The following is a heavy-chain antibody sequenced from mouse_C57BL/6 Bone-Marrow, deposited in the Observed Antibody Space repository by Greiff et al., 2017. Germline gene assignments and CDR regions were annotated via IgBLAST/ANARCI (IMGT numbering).Heavy chain of an antibody. V-gene: IGHV5-6*02. Sequence: DVKLVESGGDLVKPGGSLKLSCAASGFTFSSYGMSWVRQTPDKRLEWVATISSGGSYTYYPDSVKGRFTISRDNAKNTLYLQMSSLKSEDTAMYYCAPQPWFAYWGQGTLVTVSA. CDR2: ISSGGSYT. CDR3: APQPWFAY. CDR1: GFTFSSYG. D-gene: IGHD3-1*01. J-gene: IGHJ3*01.